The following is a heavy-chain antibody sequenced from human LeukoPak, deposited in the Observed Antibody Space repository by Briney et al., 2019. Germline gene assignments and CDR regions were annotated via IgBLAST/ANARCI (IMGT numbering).Heavy chain of an antibody. Sequence: GGSLRLSCAASGFTFSSYAMSWVRQAPGKGLEWVSAISGSGGSTYSADSVKGRFTISRDNSKNTLYLQMNSLRAEDTAVYYCARTRITMIVIDWGQGTLVTVSS. V-gene: IGHV3-23*01. CDR3: ARTRITMIVID. CDR2: ISGSGGST. D-gene: IGHD3-22*01. CDR1: GFTFSSYA. J-gene: IGHJ4*02.